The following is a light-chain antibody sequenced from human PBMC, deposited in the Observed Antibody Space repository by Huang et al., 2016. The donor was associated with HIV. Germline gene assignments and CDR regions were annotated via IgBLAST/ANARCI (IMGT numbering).Light chain of an antibody. J-gene: IGKJ2*01. V-gene: IGKV1-39*01. CDR3: QQGYMTPYT. Sequence: DIEMTQSPSSLSASVGDRVSITCQASQFIGSYLSWYHQKPGKAPKLLIYAASALGSGAPSRFRGSVAGTDFTLTISGLQPEDFGSYYCQQGYMTPYTFGQGTKLDI. CDR1: QFIGSY. CDR2: AAS.